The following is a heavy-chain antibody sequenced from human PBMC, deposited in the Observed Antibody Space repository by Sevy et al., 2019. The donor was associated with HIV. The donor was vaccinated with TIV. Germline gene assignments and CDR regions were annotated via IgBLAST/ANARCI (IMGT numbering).Heavy chain of an antibody. V-gene: IGHV3-33*01. CDR3: ARDLEFYDYGAYGPAFMPDY. J-gene: IGHJ4*02. CDR1: GFTFSTYG. D-gene: IGHD3-16*01. Sequence: GGSLRLSCAASGFTFSTYGMHWVRQAPGKGLEWVAVMWLDGSNTYYADSVKGRFTISRDIAKNTLHLQMNSLRAEDTAVYYCARDLEFYDYGAYGPAFMPDYWGQGTLVTVSS. CDR2: MWLDGSNT.